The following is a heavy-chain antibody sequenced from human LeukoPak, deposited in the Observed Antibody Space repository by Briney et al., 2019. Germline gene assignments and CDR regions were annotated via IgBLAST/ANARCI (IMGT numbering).Heavy chain of an antibody. D-gene: IGHD2-15*01. CDR1: GGTFSSYA. CDR3: ARGWGSGYFSGGSCPPPASWFDP. V-gene: IGHV1-69*05. CDR2: IIPIFGTA. Sequence: SVKVSCKASGGTFSSYAISWVRQAPGQGLEWMGRIIPIFGTANYAQKFQGRVTITTDESTSTAYMELSSLRSEDTAVYYCARGWGSGYFSGGSCPPPASWFDPWGQGTLVTVSS. J-gene: IGHJ5*02.